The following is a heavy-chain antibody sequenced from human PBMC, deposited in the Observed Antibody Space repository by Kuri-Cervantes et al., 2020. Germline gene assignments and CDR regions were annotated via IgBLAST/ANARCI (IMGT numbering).Heavy chain of an antibody. V-gene: IGHV2-5*01. CDR2: IYWNDDK. Sequence: SGPTLVKPTQTLTLTCTFSGFSLSSSGVGVGWIRQPPGKALEWLAIIYWNDDKHYSPSLKNRLTITKDTSKNQVVLTMTNMDPVDTATYYCARMDDYVWGSYRSYYFDYWGQGTLVTVSS. CDR1: GFSLSSSGVG. CDR3: ARMDDYVWGSYRSYYFDY. J-gene: IGHJ4*02. D-gene: IGHD3-16*02.